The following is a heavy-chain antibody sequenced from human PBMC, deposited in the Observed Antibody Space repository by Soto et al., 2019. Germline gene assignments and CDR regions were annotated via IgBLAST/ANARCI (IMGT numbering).Heavy chain of an antibody. Sequence: GESLNTSFKGSGHIFSGYWIGWVRQMRGKGLEWMGIIYFSDSDTRYSPSFQGQVTISADKSITTAYLKWSSLKASDTAMYYCARVAGSGWYLDYWGQGTQVTVSS. V-gene: IGHV5-51*01. J-gene: IGHJ4*02. CDR2: IYFSDSDT. D-gene: IGHD6-19*01. CDR1: GHIFSGYW. CDR3: ARVAGSGWYLDY.